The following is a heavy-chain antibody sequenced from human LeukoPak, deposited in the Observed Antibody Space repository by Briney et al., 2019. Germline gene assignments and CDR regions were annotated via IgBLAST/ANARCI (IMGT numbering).Heavy chain of an antibody. J-gene: IGHJ4*02. V-gene: IGHV4-30-2*01. CDR1: GGSISSGGYS. CDR2: IYHSGST. CDR3: ARAIAAAGPFFDY. Sequence: SETLPLTCAVSGGSISSGGYSWSWIRQPPGKGLEWIGYIYHSGSTYYNPSLKSRVTISVDRSKNQFSLKLSSVTAADTAVYYCARAIAAAGPFFDYWGQGTLVTVSS. D-gene: IGHD6-13*01.